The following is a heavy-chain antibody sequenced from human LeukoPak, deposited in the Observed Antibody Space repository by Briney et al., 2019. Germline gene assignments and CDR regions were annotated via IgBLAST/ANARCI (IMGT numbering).Heavy chain of an antibody. Sequence: PSETLSLTCGVYGGSFSGYYWSWFRQPPGKGLEWIGYIEESGSTDYNPSLRSRATISRDTSTNQLSLTLRSVTAADTAVYFCARDAGRSRWYFDLWGRGTLVSVSS. J-gene: IGHJ2*01. CDR2: IEESGST. V-gene: IGHV4-34*11. CDR3: ARDAGRSRWYFDL. D-gene: IGHD3-10*01. CDR1: GGSFSGYY.